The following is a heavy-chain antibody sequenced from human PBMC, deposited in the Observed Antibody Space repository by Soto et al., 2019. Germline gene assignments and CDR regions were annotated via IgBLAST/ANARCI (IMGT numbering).Heavy chain of an antibody. CDR1: GFTFSSYS. CDR3: ARVGPSDAFDT. CDR2: ISSSSSYI. J-gene: IGHJ3*02. Sequence: PGGSLRLSSAASGFTFSSYSMNWVRQAPGKGLEWVSSISSSSSYIYYADSVKGRFTISRDNAKNSLYLQMNSLRAEDTAVYYCARVGPSDAFDTWGQGTMVTVSS. V-gene: IGHV3-21*01.